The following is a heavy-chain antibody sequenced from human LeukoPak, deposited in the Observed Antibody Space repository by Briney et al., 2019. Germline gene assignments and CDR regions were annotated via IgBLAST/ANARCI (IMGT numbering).Heavy chain of an antibody. D-gene: IGHD2-21*01. V-gene: IGHV3-23*01. Sequence: GGSLRLSCAASGFIFNSYAMSWVRQAPGKGLEWVSAMSGTSGRTFYADSVKGRFTISRDNSKNTLFLQMNSLRVEDTALYYCAKDSRLGGDYGYFDYWGQGTLVTVSS. CDR3: AKDSRLGGDYGYFDY. CDR1: GFIFNSYA. CDR2: MSGTSGRT. J-gene: IGHJ4*02.